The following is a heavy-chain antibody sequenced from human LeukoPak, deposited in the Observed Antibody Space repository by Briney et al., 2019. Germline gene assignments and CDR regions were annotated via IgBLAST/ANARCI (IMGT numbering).Heavy chain of an antibody. CDR2: VHYSGTA. J-gene: IGHJ4*02. CDR3: ARGYGDFRVEGRYFHS. Sequence: PSETLSLTCTVSDASITNYDWSWVRQPPGKGLEFIGPVHYSGTANYNPSLRSRVTISIDTSKKHFFLKLKSVTAADTAVYYCARGYGDFRVEGRYFHSWGQGTLVTVSS. CDR1: DASITNYD. D-gene: IGHD4-17*01. V-gene: IGHV4-59*01.